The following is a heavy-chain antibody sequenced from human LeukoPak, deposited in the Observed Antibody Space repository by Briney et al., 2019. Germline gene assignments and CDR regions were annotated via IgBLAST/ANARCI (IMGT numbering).Heavy chain of an antibody. CDR2: INGDGDST. D-gene: IGHD6-13*01. J-gene: IGHJ4*02. CDR3: ARHTGYSSSWSQN. Sequence: PGGSLRLSCAASGFTFSSYWMHWVRQAPGKGLVWVSHINGDGDSTSYADSVKDRFTISRDSAKSTLYLQMNSLRAEDTAVYYCARHTGYSSSWSQNWGQGTLVTVSS. CDR1: GFTFSSYW. V-gene: IGHV3-74*01.